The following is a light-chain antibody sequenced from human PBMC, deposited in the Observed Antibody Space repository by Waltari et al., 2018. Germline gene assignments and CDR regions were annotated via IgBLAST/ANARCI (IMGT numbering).Light chain of an antibody. V-gene: IGLV2-14*01. J-gene: IGLJ2*01. CDR3: SSYTGRGTVI. CDR2: GVT. Sequence: QSALTQPASVSGSPGQSITISCTGTSRDGGDVNHVSWFPHHPDSAPKPLIYGVTGRPPGVSSRFSGSKSVNTASLTISGLQAEDEADYYCSSYTGRGTVIFGGGTKLTVL. CDR1: SRDGGDVNH.